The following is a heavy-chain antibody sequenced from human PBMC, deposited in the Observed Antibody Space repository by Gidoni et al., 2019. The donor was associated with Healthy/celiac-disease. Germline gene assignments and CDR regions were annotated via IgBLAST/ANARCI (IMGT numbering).Heavy chain of an antibody. CDR2: ISYDGSNK. V-gene: IGHV3-30-3*01. D-gene: IGHD6-19*01. CDR3: ARALTLSSGWYPWWFDP. J-gene: IGHJ5*02. CDR1: GFPFRRCA. Sequence: QVHLVESGGGVVQPGRSLRPSLSASGFPFRRCAKQWVRQAPGKGLEWVAVISYDGSNKYYADSVKGRFTISRDNSKNTLYLQMNSLRAEDTAVYYCARALTLSSGWYPWWFDPWGQGTLVTVSS.